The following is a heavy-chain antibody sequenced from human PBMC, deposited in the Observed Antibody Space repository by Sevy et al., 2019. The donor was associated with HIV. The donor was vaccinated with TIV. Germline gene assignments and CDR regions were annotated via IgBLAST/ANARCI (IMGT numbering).Heavy chain of an antibody. D-gene: IGHD1-26*01. V-gene: IGHV3-7*01. J-gene: IGHJ4*02. CDR1: GFNIRTHW. Sequence: GVSLRLSCAASGFNIRTHWMLWVRQAPGKGLEWVANINEDGSTKYYLDSVKGRFTISRDNAENSVFLQMNSLRVEDTAVYYCVRALLKADSLWGQGTLVTVSS. CDR3: VRALLKADSL. CDR2: INEDGSTK.